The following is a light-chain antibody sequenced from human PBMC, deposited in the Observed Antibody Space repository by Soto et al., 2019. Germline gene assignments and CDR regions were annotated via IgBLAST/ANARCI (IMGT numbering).Light chain of an antibody. CDR3: QKYSSVIT. Sequence: DIQMTQSTSSLSASVGDRVTITCRASQGISNFLAWYQQKPGKVPKLLISAASTLQSGVPSRFSGSGSGTEFTLTITSLQPEDVATYYCQKYSSVITFGQGTLLEIK. CDR2: AAS. V-gene: IGKV1-27*01. J-gene: IGKJ5*01. CDR1: QGISNF.